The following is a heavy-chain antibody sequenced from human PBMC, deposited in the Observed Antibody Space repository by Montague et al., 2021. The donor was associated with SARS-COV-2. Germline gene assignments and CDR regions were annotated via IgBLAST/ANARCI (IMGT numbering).Heavy chain of an antibody. Sequence: SETLSLTCTVSGGSISSYYWSWIRQPAGKGLEWIGRIYTSGSTNYNPSLKRRVTISVDTSKNQFSLKLSSVTAADTAVYYCAREAWFGDKTSASEYYGMDVWGQGTTVTVSS. CDR3: AREAWFGDKTSASEYYGMDV. D-gene: IGHD3-10*01. V-gene: IGHV4-4*07. J-gene: IGHJ6*02. CDR1: GGSISSYY. CDR2: IYTSGST.